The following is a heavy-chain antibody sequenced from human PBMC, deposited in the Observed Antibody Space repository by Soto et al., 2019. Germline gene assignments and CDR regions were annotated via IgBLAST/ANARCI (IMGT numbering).Heavy chain of an antibody. V-gene: IGHV3-30-3*01. CDR3: ARDAGPNGYNYYYFGMDV. D-gene: IGHD5-18*01. CDR2: ISYDGSGK. Sequence: GGSLRLSCAASGFTFSNYAMHWVRQAPGKGLEWVAVISYDGSGKYNANSVKGRFTISRDNSKNTLYLQMNSLRAEDTAVYYCARDAGPNGYNYYYFGMDVWGQGTTVTVSS. J-gene: IGHJ6*02. CDR1: GFTFSNYA.